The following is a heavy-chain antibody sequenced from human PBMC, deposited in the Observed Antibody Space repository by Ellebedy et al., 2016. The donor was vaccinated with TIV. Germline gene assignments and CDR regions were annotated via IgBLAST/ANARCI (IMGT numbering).Heavy chain of an antibody. V-gene: IGHV3-30*01. CDR3: ARPELDYGGAFDI. J-gene: IGHJ3*02. CDR1: GFTFSSYV. CDR2: ISYDGSNK. D-gene: IGHD4-23*01. Sequence: GESLKISCAASGFTFSSYVMHWVRQAPGKGLEWVAVISYDGSNKYYADSVKGRFTISRDNSKNTLFLHMNSLRVEDTAVYYCARPELDYGGAFDIWGEGTMVTVSS.